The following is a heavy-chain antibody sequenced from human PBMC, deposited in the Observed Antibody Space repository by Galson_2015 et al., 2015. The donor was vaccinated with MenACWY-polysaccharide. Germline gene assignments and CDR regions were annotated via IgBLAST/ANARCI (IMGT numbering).Heavy chain of an antibody. V-gene: IGHV3-7*01. CDR2: IKRDGSEK. CDR3: GRDPLPDSPGSWTDI. CDR1: GFSFRSYS. D-gene: IGHD3-22*01. J-gene: IGHJ3*02. Sequence: SLRLSCAASGFSFRSYSMTWVRQAPGKGLEWVAIIKRDGSEKYYVESVKGRFTISRDNAENSLYLQMNRLTAEDTAVYYCGRDPLPDSPGSWTDIWGQGTMVTASS.